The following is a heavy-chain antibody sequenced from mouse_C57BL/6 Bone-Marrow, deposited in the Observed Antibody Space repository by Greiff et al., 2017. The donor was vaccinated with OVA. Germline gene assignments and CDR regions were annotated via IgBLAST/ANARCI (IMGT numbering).Heavy chain of an antibody. D-gene: IGHD1-1*01. Sequence: EVHLVESEGGLVQPGSSMKLSCTASGFTFSDYYMAWVRQVPEKGLEWVANINYDGSSTYYLDSLKSRFIISSDNAKNILYLQMSSLKSEDTATYDCASCYGAYAMDYWGQGTSVTVSS. CDR3: ASCYGAYAMDY. J-gene: IGHJ4*01. CDR2: INYDGSST. CDR1: GFTFSDYY. V-gene: IGHV5-16*01.